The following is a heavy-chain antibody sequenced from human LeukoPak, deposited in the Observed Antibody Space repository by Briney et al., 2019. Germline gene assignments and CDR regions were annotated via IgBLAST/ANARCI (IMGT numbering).Heavy chain of an antibody. V-gene: IGHV4-4*07. CDR1: GGSISSYY. Sequence: KPSETLSLTCAVAGGSISSYYWSWIRQPAGKGLVWIWRIYTSGSTNYNPSLRARVTIPVDTSKNQCSRKLSSVTAADPAVYYCARDMTYCGGDCYWNWFDPWGQGTLVTVSS. CDR2: IYTSGST. D-gene: IGHD2-21*02. CDR3: ARDMTYCGGDCYWNWFDP. J-gene: IGHJ5*02.